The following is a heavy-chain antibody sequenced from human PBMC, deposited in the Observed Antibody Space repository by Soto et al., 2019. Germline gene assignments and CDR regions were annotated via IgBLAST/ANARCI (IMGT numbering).Heavy chain of an antibody. CDR2: INAGNGNT. D-gene: IGHD6-13*01. CDR3: ARDSSSWTPIDY. V-gene: IGHV1-3*01. J-gene: IGHJ4*02. CDR1: GYTFTSYA. Sequence: ASVKVSCKASGYTFTSYAMHWVRQAPGQRLEWMGWINAGNGNTKYSQKFQGRVTITRDTSASTAYMELSSLRSEDTAVYYCARDSSSWTPIDYWGQGTLVPSPQ.